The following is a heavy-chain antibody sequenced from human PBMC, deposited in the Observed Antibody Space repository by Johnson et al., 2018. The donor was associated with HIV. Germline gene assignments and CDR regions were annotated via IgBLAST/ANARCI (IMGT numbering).Heavy chain of an antibody. CDR3: ARACRDGYTCDVFDI. J-gene: IGHJ3*02. CDR2: ISGSGGST. V-gene: IGHV3-23*04. Sequence: VQLVESGGGLVQPGGSLRLSCAASGFAFSSYAVTWVRQTSGKGLEWVSAISGSGGSTYYADSVKGRFTISRDNSKRTLYLQMNRLRAEDTAVYYCARACRDGYTCDVFDIWGQGTLVTVSS. CDR1: GFAFSSYA. D-gene: IGHD5-24*01.